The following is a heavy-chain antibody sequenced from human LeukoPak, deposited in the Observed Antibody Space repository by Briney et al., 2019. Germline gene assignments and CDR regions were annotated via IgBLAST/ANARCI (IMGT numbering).Heavy chain of an antibody. V-gene: IGHV3-33*01. CDR2: IWYDGSKK. D-gene: IGHD1-1*01. CDR3: ARDGRGMDV. Sequence: LPGGSLRLSCAASGFTFSSYGMHWVRQAPGKGLEWVVVIWYDGSKKYYADSVKGRLTISRDNSKNTLYLQMNSLRAEDTAVYYCARDGRGMDVWGQGTTVTVSS. J-gene: IGHJ6*02. CDR1: GFTFSSYG.